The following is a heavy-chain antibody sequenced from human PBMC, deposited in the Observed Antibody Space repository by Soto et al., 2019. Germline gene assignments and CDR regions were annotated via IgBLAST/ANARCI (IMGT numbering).Heavy chain of an antibody. CDR3: ARGPTSGYYPTPFDY. CDR1: GGSIDTYF. J-gene: IGHJ4*02. D-gene: IGHD3-22*01. V-gene: IGHV4-4*07. Sequence: QVQLQESGPGLVKPSETLSLTCTVSGGSIDTYFWNWIRQPAGKGLERIGRLYTSGTTSYNPSLTRRVTMSVDRSKNQFSLKLTSVTAADTAIYYCARGPTSGYYPTPFDYWGQGTQVTVSS. CDR2: LYTSGTT.